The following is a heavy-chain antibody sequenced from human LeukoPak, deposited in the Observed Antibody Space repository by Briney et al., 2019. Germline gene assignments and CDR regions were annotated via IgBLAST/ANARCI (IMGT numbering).Heavy chain of an antibody. Sequence: GASVTVSCTASGYTFISYGISWVRQAPGQGLEWMGWISDYNGNTNYAQKLQGRVLITTDTSTNTVYMELRSLRSDDTAVYYCARDPYYSDSSGYYPWGQGTLVTVSS. CDR3: ARDPYYSDSSGYYP. CDR2: ISDYNGNT. CDR1: GYTFISYG. V-gene: IGHV1-18*01. J-gene: IGHJ5*02. D-gene: IGHD3-22*01.